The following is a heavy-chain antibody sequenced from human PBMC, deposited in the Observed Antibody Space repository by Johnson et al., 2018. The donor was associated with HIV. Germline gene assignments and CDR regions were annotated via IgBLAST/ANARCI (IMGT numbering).Heavy chain of an antibody. D-gene: IGHD2-15*01. J-gene: IGHJ3*02. CDR3: AREAYCSGGSCYDALDI. V-gene: IGHV3-15*01. CDR2: IKSKTDGGTI. CDR1: GFTFSNAW. Sequence: VQLVESGGDLVEPGESLRLSCVASGFTFSNAWMHWVRQAPGKGLEWVGRIKSKTDGGTIDYAAPVKGRFTISRDDSKNTLYLQMNSLRAEDTAVYYCAREAYCSGGSCYDALDIWGQGTMVTVS.